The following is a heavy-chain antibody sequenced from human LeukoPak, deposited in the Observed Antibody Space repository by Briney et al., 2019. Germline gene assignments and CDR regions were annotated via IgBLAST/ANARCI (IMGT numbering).Heavy chain of an antibody. D-gene: IGHD4-11*01. V-gene: IGHV4-59*12. Sequence: SETLSLTCTVSGGSISSYYWSWIRQPPGKGLEWIGYIYYSGSTNYNPSLKSRVTISVDTSKNQFSLKLSSVTAADTAVYYCAGMTTVTTVTHDYWGQGTLVTVSS. J-gene: IGHJ4*02. CDR2: IYYSGST. CDR1: GGSISSYY. CDR3: AGMTTVTTVTHDY.